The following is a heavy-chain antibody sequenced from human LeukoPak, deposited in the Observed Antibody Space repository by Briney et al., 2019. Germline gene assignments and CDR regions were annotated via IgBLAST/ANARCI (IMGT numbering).Heavy chain of an antibody. CDR1: GFPFSSFA. CDR2: IGGSGDST. CDR3: AKCSVYDYVWGSHRTYYFDS. Sequence: GGSLRLSCAASGFPFSSFAMTWVRQAPGKGLEWVPGIGGSGDSTYYADSVRGRFTISRDNSKNTLYLQMNSLSAEDTAVYYCAKCSVYDYVWGSHRTYYFDSWGQGTLVTVSS. V-gene: IGHV3-23*01. J-gene: IGHJ4*02. D-gene: IGHD3-16*02.